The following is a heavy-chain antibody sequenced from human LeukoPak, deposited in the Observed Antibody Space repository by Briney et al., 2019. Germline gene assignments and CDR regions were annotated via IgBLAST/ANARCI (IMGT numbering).Heavy chain of an antibody. CDR2: MNPNSGNT. J-gene: IGHJ4*02. Sequence: GASVKVSCKASGYTFTSYDINWVRQAAGQGLEWMGWMNPNSGNTGYAQKFQGRVTMTRNISISTAYMELSGLKSEDTAMYYCARGTGYGSGSRDYWGQGTLVTVSS. D-gene: IGHD3-10*01. CDR1: GYTFTSYD. V-gene: IGHV1-8*01. CDR3: ARGTGYGSGSRDY.